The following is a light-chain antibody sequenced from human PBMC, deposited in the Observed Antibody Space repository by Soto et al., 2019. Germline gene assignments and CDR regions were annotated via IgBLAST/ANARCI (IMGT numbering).Light chain of an antibody. J-gene: IGLJ1*01. CDR3: QSYDSTLSARYV. V-gene: IGLV1-40*01. CDR2: GNI. Sequence: QSVLTQPPSVYGAPGQRVTISCTGGSSNLGAGFDVHWYQQRPGTAPKLLIFGNINRPSGVPDRFSGSKSGTSASLAITGLQAEDEGDYYCQSYDSTLSARYVFGTGTKVTVL. CDR1: SSNLGAGFD.